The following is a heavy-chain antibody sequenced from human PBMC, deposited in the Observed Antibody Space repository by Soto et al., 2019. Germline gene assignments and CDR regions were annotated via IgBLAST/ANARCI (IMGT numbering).Heavy chain of an antibody. CDR2: ISAYNGNT. J-gene: IGHJ4*02. CDR1: GYTFTSYG. D-gene: IGHD3-10*01. Sequence: ASVQVSCKASGYTFTSYGISWVRQAPGQGLEWMGWISAYNGNTNYAQKLQGRVTMTTDTSTSTAYMELRSLRSDDTAVYYCARDGGYYGSGSYYLYWGQGTLVTVSS. V-gene: IGHV1-18*01. CDR3: ARDGGYYGSGSYYLY.